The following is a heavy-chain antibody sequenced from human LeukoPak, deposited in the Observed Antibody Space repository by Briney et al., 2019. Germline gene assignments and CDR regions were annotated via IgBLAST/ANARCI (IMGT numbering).Heavy chain of an antibody. J-gene: IGHJ3*02. Sequence: SVKVSCKASGGTFSSYAISWVRQAPGQGLEWMGGTIPIFGTANYAQKFQGRVTITADESTSTAYMELSSLRSEDTAVYYCARGGGEQQPLIDAFDIWGQGTMVTVSP. D-gene: IGHD6-13*01. CDR3: ARGGGEQQPLIDAFDI. V-gene: IGHV1-69*13. CDR1: GGTFSSYA. CDR2: TIPIFGTA.